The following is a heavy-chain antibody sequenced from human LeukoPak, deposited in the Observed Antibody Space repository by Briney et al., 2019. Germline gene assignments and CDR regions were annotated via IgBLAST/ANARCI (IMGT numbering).Heavy chain of an antibody. CDR1: GGSISSYY. Sequence: SETLSLTCTVSGGSISSYYWSWIRQPPGKGLEWIGYIYYSGSTNYSPSLKSRVTISVDTSKNQFSLKLSSVTAADTAVYYCARDGGYDSSGYFSDYWGQGTLVTVSS. D-gene: IGHD3-22*01. CDR3: ARDGGYDSSGYFSDY. CDR2: IYYSGST. V-gene: IGHV4-59*01. J-gene: IGHJ4*02.